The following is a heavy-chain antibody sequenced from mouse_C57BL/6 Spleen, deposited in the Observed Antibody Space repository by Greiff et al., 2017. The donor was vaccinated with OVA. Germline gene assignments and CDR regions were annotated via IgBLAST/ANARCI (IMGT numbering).Heavy chain of an antibody. CDR1: GYTFTDYN. Sequence: EVQLQQSGPELVKPGASVKMSCKASGYTFTDYNMHWVKQSHGKSLEWIGYINPNNGGTSYNQKFKGKATLTVNKSSSTAYMELRSLTSEDSAVYDCARNYGYDAWFAYWGQGTLVTVSA. CDR2: INPNNGGT. D-gene: IGHD2-2*01. J-gene: IGHJ3*01. V-gene: IGHV1-22*01. CDR3: ARNYGYDAWFAY.